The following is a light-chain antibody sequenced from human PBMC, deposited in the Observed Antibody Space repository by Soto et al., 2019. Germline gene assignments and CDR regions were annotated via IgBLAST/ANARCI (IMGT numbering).Light chain of an antibody. CDR2: SNN. CDR3: AACDDSLNGPYVV. V-gene: IGLV1-44*01. J-gene: IGLJ2*01. Sequence: QSVLTQPPSASGTPGQRVTISCSGSSSNIGSNTVNWYQQLPGTAPKLLIYSNNQRPSGVPDRFSGSKSGTSASLAISGLQSEDEADYYCAACDDSLNGPYVVFGGGTKVTVL. CDR1: SSNIGSNT.